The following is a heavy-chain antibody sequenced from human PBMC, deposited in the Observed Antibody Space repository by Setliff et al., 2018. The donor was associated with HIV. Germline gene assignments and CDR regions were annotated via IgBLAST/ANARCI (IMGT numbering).Heavy chain of an antibody. CDR3: ARDIEYYYDNSGSPSFDY. Sequence: GASVKVSCKASGGTFSSYAINWVRQAPGQGLEWMGGIIPILGIANYAQKFQGRVTITADKSTSTAYMELSSLRSEDTAVYYCARDIEYYYDNSGSPSFDYWGQGTLVTVSS. V-gene: IGHV1-69*10. D-gene: IGHD3-22*01. CDR2: IIPILGIA. CDR1: GGTFSSYA. J-gene: IGHJ4*02.